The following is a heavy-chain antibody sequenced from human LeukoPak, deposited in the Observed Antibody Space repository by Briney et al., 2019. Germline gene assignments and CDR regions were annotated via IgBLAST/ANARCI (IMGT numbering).Heavy chain of an antibody. CDR2: IIPIFGTA. CDR1: GYTFTSYY. J-gene: IGHJ6*03. V-gene: IGHV1-69*06. D-gene: IGHD6-19*01. CDR3: ARGSRFLSGWGYYYYYYMDV. Sequence: GASVKVSCKASGYTFTSYYMHWVRQAPGQGLEWMGGIIPIFGTANYAQKFQGRVTITADKSTSTAYMELRSLRSDDTAVYYCARGSRFLSGWGYYYYYYMDVWGKGTTVTISS.